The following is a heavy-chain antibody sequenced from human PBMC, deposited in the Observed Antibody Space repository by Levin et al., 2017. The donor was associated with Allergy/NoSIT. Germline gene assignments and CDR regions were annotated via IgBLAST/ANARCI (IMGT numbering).Heavy chain of an antibody. Sequence: ESLKISCSVSGGSVSSGTYYWSWIRRPPGKGLEWIGYINYRGVTKYNPSLKSRVTISVDTSKNEFFLKVTSVTAADTAVYYCARNRIIVSGGNDYYYGMDVWGQGTTVTVSS. CDR2: INYRGVT. D-gene: IGHD5/OR15-5a*01. V-gene: IGHV4-61*01. CDR3: ARNRIIVSGGNDYYYGMDV. CDR1: GGSVSSGTYY. J-gene: IGHJ6*02.